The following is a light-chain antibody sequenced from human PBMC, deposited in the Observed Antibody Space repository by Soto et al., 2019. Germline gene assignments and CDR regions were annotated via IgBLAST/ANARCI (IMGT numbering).Light chain of an antibody. CDR3: QYYGNSPLT. V-gene: IGKV3-20*01. Sequence: VLTQSPGTLSLSAGERATLNCRPSQSISTSSLAWYRQKPGQAPRLLIYGAFNRATGIPDRFSGGGSGTDFTLTITRLEPEDFAVYYCQYYGNSPLTFGQGTNVDVK. CDR2: GAF. J-gene: IGKJ1*01. CDR1: QSISTSS.